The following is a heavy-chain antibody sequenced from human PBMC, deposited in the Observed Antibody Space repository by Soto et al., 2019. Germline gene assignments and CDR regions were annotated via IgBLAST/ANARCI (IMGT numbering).Heavy chain of an antibody. J-gene: IGHJ5*02. D-gene: IGHD6-13*01. CDR1: GGTFSSYT. Sequence: QVQLVQSGAEVKKPGSSVKVSCKASGGTFSSYTISWVRQAPGQGLEWMGRIIPILGIANYAQKFQGRVTXTXDXXTSTAYMELSSLRSEDTAVYYCARAAAGTFPWFDPWGQGTLVTVSS. V-gene: IGHV1-69*02. CDR3: ARAAAGTFPWFDP. CDR2: IIPILGIA.